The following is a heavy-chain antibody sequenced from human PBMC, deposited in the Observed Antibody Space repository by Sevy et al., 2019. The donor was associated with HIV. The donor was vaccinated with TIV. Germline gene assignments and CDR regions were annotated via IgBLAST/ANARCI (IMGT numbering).Heavy chain of an antibody. J-gene: IGHJ4*02. Sequence: GGSLRLSCAASEITFSNYAMSWVRQAPGKGLEWVSSISGSGGETYYADSVKGRFTISRDKSKNTLYQQMNSLRAEDTAVYYCARDLPPSATTVPHFDCWGQGTLVTVSS. CDR2: ISGSGGET. CDR3: ARDLPPSATTVPHFDC. CDR1: EITFSNYA. V-gene: IGHV3-23*01. D-gene: IGHD4-17*01.